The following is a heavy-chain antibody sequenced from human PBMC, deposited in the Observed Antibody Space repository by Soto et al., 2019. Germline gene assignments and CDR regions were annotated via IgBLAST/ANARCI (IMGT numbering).Heavy chain of an antibody. J-gene: IGHJ6*03. V-gene: IGHV3-33*01. D-gene: IGHD3-3*01. CDR2: IWYDGSNK. Sequence: QVQLVESGGGVVQPGRSLRLSCAASGFTFSSYGMHWVRQAPGKGLEWVAVIWYDGSNKYYADSVKGRFTISRDNSKNPLYLQMNSLRAEDTAVYYCARDPVLRFLEWLSPATGYMDVWGKGTTVTVSS. CDR3: ARDPVLRFLEWLSPATGYMDV. CDR1: GFTFSSYG.